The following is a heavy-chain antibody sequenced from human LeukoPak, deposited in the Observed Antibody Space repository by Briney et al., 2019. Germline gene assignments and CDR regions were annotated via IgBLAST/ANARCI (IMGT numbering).Heavy chain of an antibody. CDR1: GYTFTGYY. Sequence: GASVKVSCKASGYTFTGYYMHWVRQAPGQGLEWMGWINPNSGGTNYAQKFQGRVTMTRDTSISTAYMELSRLRSDDTAVYYCARDNPAANYYYYYMDAWGKGTTVTISS. D-gene: IGHD2-2*01. J-gene: IGHJ6*03. CDR2: INPNSGGT. V-gene: IGHV1-2*02. CDR3: ARDNPAANYYYYYMDA.